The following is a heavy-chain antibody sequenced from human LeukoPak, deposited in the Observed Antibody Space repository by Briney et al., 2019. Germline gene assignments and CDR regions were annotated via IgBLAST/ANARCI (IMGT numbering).Heavy chain of an antibody. V-gene: IGHV3-30*18. J-gene: IGHJ6*04. Sequence: PGRSLRLSCAASGFTFSSYGMHWVRQAPGKGLEWVAVISYDGSNKYYADSVKGRFTISRDNSKNTLYLQMNSLRAEDTAVYYCAKDIVVVPASISPPFFYYYGMDVWGKGTTVTVSS. CDR3: AKDIVVVPASISPPFFYYYGMDV. CDR1: GFTFSSYG. D-gene: IGHD2-2*01. CDR2: ISYDGSNK.